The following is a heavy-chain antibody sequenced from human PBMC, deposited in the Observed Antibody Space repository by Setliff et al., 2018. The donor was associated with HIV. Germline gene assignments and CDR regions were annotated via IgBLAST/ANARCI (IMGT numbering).Heavy chain of an antibody. V-gene: IGHV4-38-2*02. Sequence: PSETLSLTCTVSGGSISSYYWGWIRQPPGKGLEWIGSIHQSGSTYYNSSLKSRVTMSVDTSKNKFSLKLSSVTAADTAVYYCARDLGSAYSYAQGRFDPWGQGTLVTVSS. CDR3: ARDLGSAYSYAQGRFDP. J-gene: IGHJ5*02. CDR1: GGSISSYY. D-gene: IGHD5-18*01. CDR2: IHQSGST.